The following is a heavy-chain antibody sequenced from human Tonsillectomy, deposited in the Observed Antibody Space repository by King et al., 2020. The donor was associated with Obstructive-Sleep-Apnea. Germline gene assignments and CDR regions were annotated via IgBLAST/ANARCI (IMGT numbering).Heavy chain of an antibody. D-gene: IGHD5-24*01. CDR2: IRSKAYGGTT. CDR3: TRPEATNDWDGWAY. Sequence: VQLVESGGGLVQPGRSLRLSCTASGFTFGDYAMSWFRQAPGKGLEWVGFIRSKAYGGTTEYAASVKGRFTISRDDSKSIAYLQMNSLKTEDTAVYYCTRPEATNDWDGWAYWGQGTLVTVSS. V-gene: IGHV3-49*03. J-gene: IGHJ4*02. CDR1: GFTFGDYA.